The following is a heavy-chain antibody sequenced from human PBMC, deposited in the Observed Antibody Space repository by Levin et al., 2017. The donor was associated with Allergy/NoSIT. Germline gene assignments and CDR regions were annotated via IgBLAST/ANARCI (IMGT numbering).Heavy chain of an antibody. CDR1: GGSITSDF. Sequence: TSETLSLTCTVSGGSITSDFWSWIRQPAGKGLEWIGRIYSSGTTNYNSSLKSRVTMSVDTSKNQFSLKLTSVTAADTAVYYCAREYQLLFRTMDVWGQGTTVTVSS. V-gene: IGHV4-4*07. CDR2: IYSSGTT. J-gene: IGHJ6*02. D-gene: IGHD2-2*01. CDR3: AREYQLLFRTMDV.